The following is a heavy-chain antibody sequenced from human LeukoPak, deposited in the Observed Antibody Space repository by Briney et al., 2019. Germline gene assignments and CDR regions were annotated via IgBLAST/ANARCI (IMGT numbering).Heavy chain of an antibody. D-gene: IGHD3-10*01. CDR1: GYTFTGYY. CDR3: ASSSYSYSYYYMDV. J-gene: IGHJ6*03. V-gene: IGHV1-2*02. Sequence: ASVKVSCKTSGYTFTGYYMHWVRQAPGQGLEWMGWINPNSGGTNYAQKFQGRVTMTRDTSISTAYMELSRLRSDDTAVYYCASSSYSYSYYYMDVWGKGTTVTISS. CDR2: INPNSGGT.